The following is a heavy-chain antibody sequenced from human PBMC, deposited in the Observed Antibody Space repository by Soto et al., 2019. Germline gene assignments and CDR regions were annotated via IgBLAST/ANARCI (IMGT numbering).Heavy chain of an antibody. V-gene: IGHV1-18*01. Sequence: QVQLVQSGAEVKKPGASVKVSCKASGYTFTSYGISWVRQAPGQGLEWMGWISAYNGNTKYAQKLQGRVTMTTDTSTSTAYMELRSLRSDDTAVYYCAGVGFLGYCSGGSCHYFDYWGQGTLVTVSS. CDR3: AGVGFLGYCSGGSCHYFDY. J-gene: IGHJ4*02. CDR2: ISAYNGNT. D-gene: IGHD2-15*01. CDR1: GYTFTSYG.